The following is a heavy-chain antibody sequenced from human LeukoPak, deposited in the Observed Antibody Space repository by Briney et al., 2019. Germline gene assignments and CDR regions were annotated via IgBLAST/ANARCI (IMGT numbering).Heavy chain of an antibody. D-gene: IGHD2-2*01. Sequence: GASVKVSCKASGYTFTGYFMHWVRQAPGQGLEWIGWINPNSGGTNYAQKFQGWVTMTRDTSISTAYMELSRLRSDDTAVYYCARGGRQDIVVVLDAFDIWGQGTMVTVSS. CDR2: INPNSGGT. V-gene: IGHV1-2*04. CDR3: ARGGRQDIVVVLDAFDI. CDR1: GYTFTGYF. J-gene: IGHJ3*02.